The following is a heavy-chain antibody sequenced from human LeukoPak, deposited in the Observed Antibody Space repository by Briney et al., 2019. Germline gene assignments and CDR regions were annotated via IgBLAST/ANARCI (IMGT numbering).Heavy chain of an antibody. CDR2: SSTNGGST. Sequence: GGSLRLSCVASGFTFSNYGIHWVRHAPGKGLEYVSGSSTNGGSTYYGGSVKGRFTISRDDSKNTLYLQMGSLRVEDMAVYFCARDHSGWDYFDYWGQGTVVSVSS. V-gene: IGHV3-64*02. CDR1: GFTFSNYG. D-gene: IGHD1-26*01. CDR3: ARDHSGWDYFDY. J-gene: IGHJ4*02.